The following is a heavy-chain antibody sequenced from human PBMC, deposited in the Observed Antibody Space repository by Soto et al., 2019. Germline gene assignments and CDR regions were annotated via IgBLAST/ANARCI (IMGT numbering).Heavy chain of an antibody. CDR2: IYYSGST. V-gene: IGHV4-39*01. CDR1: GGSISSSSYY. D-gene: IGHD6-13*01. J-gene: IGHJ3*02. CDR3: ARQPVPGGQPSSFYI. Sequence: QLQLQESGPGLVKPSETLSLTCTVSGGSISSSSYYWGWIRQPPGKGLEWIGSIYYSGSTYYNPSLKSRVTISVDTSKNQFSLKLSSVTAADTAVYYCARQPVPGGQPSSFYIWGQGTMVTVSS.